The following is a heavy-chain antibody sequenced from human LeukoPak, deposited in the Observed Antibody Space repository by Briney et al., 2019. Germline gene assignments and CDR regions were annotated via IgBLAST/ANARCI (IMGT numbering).Heavy chain of an antibody. Sequence: GGSLRLSCAASGFTFSTYWMSWVRQAPGKGLEWVANIKHDGSEKYYVDSVKGRFTISRDNAKNSLYLQMNSLRAEDTAVYYCARARDYYDSSGYYCLDYWGQGTLVTVSS. V-gene: IGHV3-7*03. D-gene: IGHD3-22*01. J-gene: IGHJ4*02. CDR1: GFTFSTYW. CDR2: IKHDGSEK. CDR3: ARARDYYDSSGYYCLDY.